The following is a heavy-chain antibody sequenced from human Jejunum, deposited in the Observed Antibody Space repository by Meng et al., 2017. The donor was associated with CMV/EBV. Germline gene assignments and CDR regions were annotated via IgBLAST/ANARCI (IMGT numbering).Heavy chain of an antibody. CDR2: IYSAGNA. Sequence: SCVASGLTVESNYMSWVRQAPGKGLEWISVIYSAGNAHYADSEKGRFTISRDTSKNTVYLQLNSLRPEDTAVYYCVRGGLKGFDPWGQGTRVTVSS. J-gene: IGHJ5*02. CDR3: VRGGLKGFDP. CDR1: GLTVESNY. D-gene: IGHD3-16*01. V-gene: IGHV3-66*02.